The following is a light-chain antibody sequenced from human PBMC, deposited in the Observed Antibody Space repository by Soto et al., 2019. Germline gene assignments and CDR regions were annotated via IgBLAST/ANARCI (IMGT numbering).Light chain of an antibody. CDR3: QSYASSLTLRV. CDR2: GNS. V-gene: IGLV1-40*01. J-gene: IGLJ1*01. Sequence: QSVLTQPPSVSGAPGQRVTISCTGSSSNIGAGYDVHWYQQLPGTAPKLLIYGNSNRPSGVPDRISGSKSGTSASLAITGHQAEDEADYYCQSYASSLTLRVFGTGTKLTVL. CDR1: SSNIGAGYD.